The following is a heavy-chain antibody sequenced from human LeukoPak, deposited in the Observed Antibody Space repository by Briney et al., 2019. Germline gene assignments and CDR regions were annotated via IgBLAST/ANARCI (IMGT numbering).Heavy chain of an antibody. CDR3: ATGTEFSSSWPFDY. CDR1: GGSISSYY. J-gene: IGHJ4*02. V-gene: IGHV4-4*07. CDR2: IYTSGST. Sequence: SETLSLTCTVSGGSISSYYWSWIRQPAGKRLEWIGHIYTSGSTNYNPSLKSRVTMSVDTSKNQFSLKLSSVTAADTAVYYCATGTEFSSSWPFDYWGQGTLVTVSS. D-gene: IGHD6-13*01.